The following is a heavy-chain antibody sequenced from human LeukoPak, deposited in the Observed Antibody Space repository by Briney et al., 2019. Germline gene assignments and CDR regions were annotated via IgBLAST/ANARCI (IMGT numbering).Heavy chain of an antibody. CDR2: IYYSGST. V-gene: IGHV4-31*03. J-gene: IGHJ4*02. CDR1: GGSISSGGYY. Sequence: SQTLSLTCTVSGGSISSGGYYWSWIRQHPGKGLEWIGYIYYSGSTYYNPSLKSRVTISVDTSKNQFSLKLSSVTAADTAVYYCARGDSSGYYPFDYWGQGTLVTVSS. D-gene: IGHD3-22*01. CDR3: ARGDSSGYYPFDY.